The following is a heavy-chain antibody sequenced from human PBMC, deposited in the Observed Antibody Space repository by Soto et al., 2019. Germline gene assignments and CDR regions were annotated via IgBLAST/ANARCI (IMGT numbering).Heavy chain of an antibody. CDR3: AKDIPCSGGSRYPVLFDY. CDR2: ISGSGGST. Sequence: EVQLLESGGGLVQPGGSLRLSCAASGFTFSSYAMSWVRQAPGKGLEWVSAISGSGGSTYYADSVKGRFTISRDNSKNTLYLQMNSLRAEDTAVYYCAKDIPCSGGSRYPVLFDYWGQGTLVTVSS. J-gene: IGHJ4*02. V-gene: IGHV3-23*01. CDR1: GFTFSSYA. D-gene: IGHD2-15*01.